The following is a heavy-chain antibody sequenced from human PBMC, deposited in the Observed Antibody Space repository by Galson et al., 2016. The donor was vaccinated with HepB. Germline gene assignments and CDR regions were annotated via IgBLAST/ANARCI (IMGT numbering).Heavy chain of an antibody. J-gene: IGHJ5*02. V-gene: IGHV4-31*03. CDR2: IYYSGGT. CDR1: GGFINSGGYY. Sequence: TLSLTCTVSGGFINSGGYYWNWIRQRPGKGLEWIGYIYYSGGTDYNVSLKSRAIISVDTSENQLSLRLSSVTAADTAVYYCARMPIRYCGADCYPAWGQGTRVTVSS. D-gene: IGHD2-21*01. CDR3: ARMPIRYCGADCYPA.